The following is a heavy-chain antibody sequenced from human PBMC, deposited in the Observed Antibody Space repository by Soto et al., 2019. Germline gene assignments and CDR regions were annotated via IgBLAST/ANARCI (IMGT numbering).Heavy chain of an antibody. CDR2: IYSGGST. V-gene: IGHV4-39*01. CDR1: GDSISSSIYY. D-gene: IGHD3-10*01. Sequence: SETLSLTCTVSGDSISSSIYYWGWIRQPPGKGLEWIGNIYSGGSTFYNPSLKSRVTISVDTSKNQFSLSLISVTAADTAVYYCARRGSGSSFDYWGQGTLVTVSS. J-gene: IGHJ4*01. CDR3: ARRGSGSSFDY.